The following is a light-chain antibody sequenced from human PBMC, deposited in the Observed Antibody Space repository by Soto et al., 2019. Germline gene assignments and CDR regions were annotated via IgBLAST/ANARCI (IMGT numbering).Light chain of an antibody. Sequence: QSALTQPASVSGSPGQSITISCTGTSSDVGGYIYVSWYQQHPGKAPKLMIYDVTSRPSGVSYRFSGSKSGNTASLTISGLQAEDEADYYCSPYTTSSSYVFGTRTKVTVL. CDR2: DVT. V-gene: IGLV2-14*01. CDR3: SPYTTSSSYV. J-gene: IGLJ1*01. CDR1: SSDVGGYIY.